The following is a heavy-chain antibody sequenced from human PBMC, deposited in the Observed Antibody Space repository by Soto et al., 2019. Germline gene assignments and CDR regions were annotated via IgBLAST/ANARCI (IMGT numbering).Heavy chain of an antibody. CDR2: IYYSGST. Sequence: LTCTFSGGSISSGGYYWSWIRQHAGKGLEWIGYIYYSGSTYYNPSLKSRVTISVDTSKNQFSLKLSSVTAADTAVYYCARECPPAGSFYYYYGMDVWGQGTTVTVSS. D-gene: IGHD2-2*01. J-gene: IGHJ6*02. V-gene: IGHV4-31*03. CDR1: GGSISSGGYY. CDR3: ARECPPAGSFYYYYGMDV.